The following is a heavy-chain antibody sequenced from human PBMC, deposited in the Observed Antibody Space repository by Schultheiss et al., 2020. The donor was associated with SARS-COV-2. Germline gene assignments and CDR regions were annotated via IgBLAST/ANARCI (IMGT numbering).Heavy chain of an antibody. J-gene: IGHJ5*02. CDR2: INSDGSRT. Sequence: GGSLRLSCAASGLTFSSYWMHWVRQAPGKGLVWVSRINSDGSRTSYADSVKGRFTISRDNAKNTLYLQMNSLRAEDTAVYYCAKVSSSGWYASAWFDPWGQGTLVTVSS. D-gene: IGHD6-19*01. CDR3: AKVSSSGWYASAWFDP. V-gene: IGHV3-74*01. CDR1: GLTFSSYW.